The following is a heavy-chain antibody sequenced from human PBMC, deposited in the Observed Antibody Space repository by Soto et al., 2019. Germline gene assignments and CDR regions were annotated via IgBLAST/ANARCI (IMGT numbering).Heavy chain of an antibody. CDR3: AKDANWNYEEKYYFDY. J-gene: IGHJ4*02. V-gene: IGHV3-30*18. CDR2: ISYDGSNK. D-gene: IGHD1-7*01. CDR1: GFTFSSYG. Sequence: GGSLRLSCAASGFTFSSYGMHWVRQAPGKGLEWVAVISYDGSNKYYADSVKGRFTISRDNSKNTLYLQMNSLRAEDTAVYYCAKDANWNYEEKYYFDYWGQGTLVTVSS.